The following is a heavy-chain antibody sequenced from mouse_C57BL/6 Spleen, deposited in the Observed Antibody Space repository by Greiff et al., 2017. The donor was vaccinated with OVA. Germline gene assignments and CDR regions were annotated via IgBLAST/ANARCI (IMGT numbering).Heavy chain of an antibody. V-gene: IGHV14-2*01. CDR2: IDPEDGET. Sequence: DVQLVESGAELVKPGASVKLSCTASGFNIKDYYMHWVKQRTEQGLEWIGRIDPEDGETKYAPKFQGKATVTADTSSNTAYLQLSSLTSEDTAVYYCARAAIDYEEGGAWFAYWGQGTLVTVSA. J-gene: IGHJ3*01. CDR1: GFNIKDYY. CDR3: ARAAIDYEEGGAWFAY. D-gene: IGHD2-4*01.